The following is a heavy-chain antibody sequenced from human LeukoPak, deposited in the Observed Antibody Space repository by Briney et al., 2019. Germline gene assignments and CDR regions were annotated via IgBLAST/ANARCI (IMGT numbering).Heavy chain of an antibody. J-gene: IGHJ3*02. V-gene: IGHV1-46*01. CDR3: ARVSSGTRDAFDI. CDR1: GYTFTSYY. D-gene: IGHD3-10*01. Sequence: ASVKVSCKASGYTFTSYYMHWVRQAPGQGLEWMGIINPSGGSTSYAQKFQGRVTMTRDTSTSTVYMELNSLRSEDTAVYYCARVSSGTRDAFDIWGQGTMVTVSS. CDR2: INPSGGST.